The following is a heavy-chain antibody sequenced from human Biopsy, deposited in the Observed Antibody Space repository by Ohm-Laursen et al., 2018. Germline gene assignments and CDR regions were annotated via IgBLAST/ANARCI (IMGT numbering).Heavy chain of an antibody. Sequence: SQTLSLTCRVSDFPLSSGAFYWSWIRQRPGKGLEWIGYIYYSGTTSFNPSLKSRVTMSVDTSANHFSLKLNSVTAADTALYYCARSPASTWTGYFESWGQGSPVTVSS. V-gene: IGHV4-31*03. D-gene: IGHD6-13*01. J-gene: IGHJ4*02. CDR2: IYYSGTT. CDR1: DFPLSSGAFY. CDR3: ARSPASTWTGYFES.